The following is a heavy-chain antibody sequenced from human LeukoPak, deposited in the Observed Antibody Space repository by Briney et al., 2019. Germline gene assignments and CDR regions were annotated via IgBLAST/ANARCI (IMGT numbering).Heavy chain of an antibody. CDR1: GGSITGYY. J-gene: IGHJ6*03. CDR3: ARAGGASAYYFYYMDV. D-gene: IGHD6-25*01. V-gene: IGHV4-59*12. Sequence: SETLSLTCTVSGGSITGYYWSWIRQPPGKGLEWIGYIYYSGSTNYNPSLKSRVTISVDTSKNQFSLKLSSVTAADTAVYFCARAGGASAYYFYYMDVWGKGTTVTVSS. CDR2: IYYSGST.